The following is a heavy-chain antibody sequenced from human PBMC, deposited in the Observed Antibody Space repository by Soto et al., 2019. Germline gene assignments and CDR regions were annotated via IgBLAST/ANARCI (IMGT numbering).Heavy chain of an antibody. CDR3: AKEPYDSSGYYYLPFDY. CDR1: GFTFSSYA. D-gene: IGHD3-22*01. V-gene: IGHV3-23*01. J-gene: IGHJ4*02. CDR2: ISGSGGST. Sequence: PGGSLRLSCAASGFTFSSYAMSWVRQAPGKGLEWVSAISGSGGSTYYADSVKGRFTISRDNSKNTLYLQMNSLRAEDTAVYYCAKEPYDSSGYYYLPFDYWGQGTLVTVSS.